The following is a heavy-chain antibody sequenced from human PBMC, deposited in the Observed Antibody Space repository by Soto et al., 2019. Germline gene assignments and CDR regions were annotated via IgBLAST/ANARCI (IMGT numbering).Heavy chain of an antibody. Sequence: QVQLVESGGGVVQPGKSLRLSCAASGFTFSRYGMHWVRQAPGKGLEWVAVISYDGSKKYYGDSVKGLFSIARYNAKNTLYLQMNSLRAEDTAVYYCAKGTEAMTSSVWHDSWGQGTLVTVSS. J-gene: IGHJ4*02. CDR1: GFTFSRYG. CDR2: ISYDGSKK. D-gene: IGHD6-19*01. CDR3: AKGTEAMTSSVWHDS. V-gene: IGHV3-30*18.